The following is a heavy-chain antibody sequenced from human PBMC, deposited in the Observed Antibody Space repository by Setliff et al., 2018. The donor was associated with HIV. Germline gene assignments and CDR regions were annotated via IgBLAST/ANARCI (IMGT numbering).Heavy chain of an antibody. CDR3: ARVGANANLDY. D-gene: IGHD1-26*01. CDR1: GGSISSYY. Sequence: SETLSLTCSVSGGSISSYYWGWIRQPAGKGLEWIGRLHRSGNTINNPSLNSRVTMSVDTSKNHFSLNLHSVTAADTAVYYCARVGANANLDYWGQGTQVTVSS. CDR2: LHRSGNT. J-gene: IGHJ4*02. V-gene: IGHV4-4*07.